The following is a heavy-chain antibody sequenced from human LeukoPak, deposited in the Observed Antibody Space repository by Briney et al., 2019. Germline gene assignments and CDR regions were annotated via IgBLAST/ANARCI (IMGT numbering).Heavy chain of an antibody. CDR3: SRQYGSGTQRFYY. Sequence: GGSLRLSCTTSGFTFGDFGMGWVRQAPGQGLEWVGFVRRQAHGGTTDYAASVKGRFSISRDDSKSITYLQMNSLNTEDPALYYFSRQYGSGTQRFYYWGQGTLVTVSS. V-gene: IGHV3-49*04. CDR1: GFTFGDFG. J-gene: IGHJ4*02. CDR2: VRRQAHGGTT. D-gene: IGHD3-10*01.